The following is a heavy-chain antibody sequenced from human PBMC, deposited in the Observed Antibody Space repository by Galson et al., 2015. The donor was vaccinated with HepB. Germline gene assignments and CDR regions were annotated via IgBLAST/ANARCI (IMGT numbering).Heavy chain of an antibody. CDR2: IKSKTDGGTT. CDR3: TTLGLRYFDWLLYEGGY. CDR1: GFTFSNAW. D-gene: IGHD3-9*01. V-gene: IGHV3-15*07. J-gene: IGHJ4*02. Sequence: SLRLSCAASGFTFSNAWMNWVRQAPGKGLEWVGHIKSKTDGGTTDYAAPVKGRFTISRDDSKNTLYLQMNSLKTEDTAVYYCTTLGLRYFDWLLYEGGYWGQGTLVTVSS.